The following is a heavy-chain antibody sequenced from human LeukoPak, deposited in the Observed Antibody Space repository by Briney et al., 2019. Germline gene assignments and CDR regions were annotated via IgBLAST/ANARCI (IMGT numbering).Heavy chain of an antibody. D-gene: IGHD3-22*01. CDR3: ARAAYYYDSSGYYFDY. J-gene: IGHJ4*02. CDR2: IIPILGIA. CDR1: GGTFSSYT. Sequence: SVKVSCKASGGTFSSYTISWVRQAPGQGLEWMGRIIPILGIANYAQKFQGRVTITADKSTSTAYMELSSLRSEDTTVYYCARAAYYYDSSGYYFDYWGQGTLVTVSS. V-gene: IGHV1-69*02.